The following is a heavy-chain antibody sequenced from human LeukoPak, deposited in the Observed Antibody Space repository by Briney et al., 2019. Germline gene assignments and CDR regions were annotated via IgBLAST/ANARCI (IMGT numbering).Heavy chain of an antibody. D-gene: IGHD3-10*01. CDR3: AKVSGSGSFYNPIDC. J-gene: IGHJ4*02. CDR2: ISGSGGST. CDR1: GFTFSSYG. Sequence: GGTLRLSCAASGFTFSSYGMSWVRQAPGKGLGWVSTISGSGGSTYYADSVKGRFTISRDNSKNTLYLQMNSLRAEDTAIYYCAKVSGSGSFYNPIDCWGQGTLVTVSS. V-gene: IGHV3-23*01.